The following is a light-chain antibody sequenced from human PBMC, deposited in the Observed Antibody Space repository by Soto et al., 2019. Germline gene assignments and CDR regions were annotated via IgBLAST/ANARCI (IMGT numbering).Light chain of an antibody. CDR1: QSVLYSNNKNY. CDR2: WAS. J-gene: IGKJ1*01. CDR3: PQN. Sequence: DIVMTQSPDSLAVSLGERATINCKSSQSVLYSNNKNYVAWYQQKPGQPPKLLIYWASTRESGVPDRFSGSGSGTDFTLTISSLQAEDVAVYDAPQNFGQGTKVEIK. V-gene: IGKV4-1*01.